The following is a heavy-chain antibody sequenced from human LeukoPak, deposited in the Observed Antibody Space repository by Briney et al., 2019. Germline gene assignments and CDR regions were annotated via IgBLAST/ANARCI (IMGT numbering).Heavy chain of an antibody. CDR1: RFTFSNSI. J-gene: IGHJ3*02. CDR3: AREGHTSGYCGCFDN. V-gene: IGHV3-30*03. D-gene: IGHD3-22*01. CDR2: MSHDGFSK. Sequence: GGSLRLSCASSRFTFSNSIFHWVRQAPGKGREWVAAMSHDGFSKYYADSVKGRFTISRDDSRSTVDLQLSSVGPDDTAVYYCAREGHTSGYCGCFDNWGQGTAVAVSS.